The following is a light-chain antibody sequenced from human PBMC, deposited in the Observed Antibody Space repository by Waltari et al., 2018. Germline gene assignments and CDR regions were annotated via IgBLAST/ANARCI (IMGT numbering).Light chain of an antibody. CDR3: QAWDSSTAV. CDR1: KLGNQY. CDR2: QDN. Sequence: SFDLTQPPSVSVSPGQTASITCSGDKLGNQYACWYQQKPGQSPVLDIYQDNKRPSGLPERFSGSNSGNTATLTISGTQAMDEADYYCQAWDSSTAVFGGGTKLTVL. V-gene: IGLV3-1*01. J-gene: IGLJ2*01.